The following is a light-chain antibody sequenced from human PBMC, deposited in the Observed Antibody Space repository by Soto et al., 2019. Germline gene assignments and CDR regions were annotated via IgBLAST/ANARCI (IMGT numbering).Light chain of an antibody. V-gene: IGLV2-14*03. CDR2: DVA. J-gene: IGLJ1*01. CDR1: SSDIGGSDH. Sequence: QSALTQPASVSDSPGQSITISCTGTSSDIGGSDHVSWYRQYPGEAPKLIIYDVANRPSGVSHRSSGSKSGNTASLIISGLQREDEADYYCVSFTTSRSYVFRTGTKLTVL. CDR3: VSFTTSRSYV.